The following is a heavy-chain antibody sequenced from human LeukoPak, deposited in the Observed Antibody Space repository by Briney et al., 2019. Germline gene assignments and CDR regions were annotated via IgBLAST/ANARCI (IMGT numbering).Heavy chain of an antibody. V-gene: IGHV3-7*01. CDR1: GFTFSSYW. CDR2: IKQDGSEK. CDR3: ARQRYHDS. Sequence: GGSLRLSCATSGFTFSSYWMSWVRQAPGKGLEWVANIKQDGSEKNYLDTVKGRFTISRDNAKNSLYLQMNSLRAEDTAVYYCARQRYHDSWGQGTLVTVSS. D-gene: IGHD2-2*01. J-gene: IGHJ4*02.